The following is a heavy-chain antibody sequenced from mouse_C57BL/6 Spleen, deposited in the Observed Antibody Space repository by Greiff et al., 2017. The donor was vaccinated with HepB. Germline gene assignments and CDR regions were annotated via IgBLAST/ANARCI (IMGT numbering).Heavy chain of an antibody. Sequence: EVKVVESGGGLVKPGGSLKLSCAASGFTFSSYTMSWVRQTPEKRLEWVATISGGGGNTYYPDSVKGRFTISRDNAKNTLYLQMSSLRSEDTALYYCARDYYGNPLDYWGQGTTLTVSS. J-gene: IGHJ2*01. CDR1: GFTFSSYT. CDR3: ARDYYGNPLDY. D-gene: IGHD2-1*01. CDR2: ISGGGGNT. V-gene: IGHV5-9*01.